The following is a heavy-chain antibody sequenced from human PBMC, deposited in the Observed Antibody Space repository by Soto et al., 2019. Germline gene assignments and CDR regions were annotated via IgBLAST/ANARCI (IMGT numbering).Heavy chain of an antibody. CDR2: IYYSGST. Sequence: QLQLQESGPGLVKPSETLSLTCTVSGGSISSSSYYWGWIRQPPGKGLEWIGSIYYSGSTYYNPSLKRRVTISVDTSKNQFSLKLSSVTAADTAVYYCARQVAADAFDIWGQGTMVTVSS. D-gene: IGHD6-19*01. CDR3: ARQVAADAFDI. CDR1: GGSISSSSYY. V-gene: IGHV4-39*01. J-gene: IGHJ3*02.